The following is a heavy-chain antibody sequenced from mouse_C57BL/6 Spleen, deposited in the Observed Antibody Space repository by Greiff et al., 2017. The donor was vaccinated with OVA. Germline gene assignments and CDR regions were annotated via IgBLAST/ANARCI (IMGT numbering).Heavy chain of an antibody. Sequence: QVHVKQSGPELVKPGASVKISCKASGYAFSSSWMNWVKQRPGKGLEWIGRIYPGDGDTNYNGKFKGKATLTADKSSSTAYMQLSSLTSEDSAVYFCAGGGSSPYWYFDVWGTGTTVTVSS. V-gene: IGHV1-82*01. CDR2: IYPGDGDT. CDR3: AGGGSSPYWYFDV. J-gene: IGHJ1*03. CDR1: GYAFSSSW. D-gene: IGHD1-1*01.